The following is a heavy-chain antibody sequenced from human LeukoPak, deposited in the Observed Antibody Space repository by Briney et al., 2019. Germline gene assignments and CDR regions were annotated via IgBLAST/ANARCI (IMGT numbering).Heavy chain of an antibody. D-gene: IGHD3-3*01. V-gene: IGHV4-59*01. CDR1: GGSISSYY. CDR3: ARGSDDFWSGPTYFQH. Sequence: SETLSLTCTVSGGSISSYYWSWIRQPPGKGLEWIGYIYYSGSTNYNPSLKSRVTISVDASKNQFSLKLSSVTAADTAVYYCARGSDDFWSGPTYFQHWGQGTLVTVSS. CDR2: IYYSGST. J-gene: IGHJ1*01.